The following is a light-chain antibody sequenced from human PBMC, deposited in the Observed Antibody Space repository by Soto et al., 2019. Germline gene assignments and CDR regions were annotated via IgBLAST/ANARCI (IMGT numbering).Light chain of an antibody. J-gene: IGKJ1*01. V-gene: IGKV1-5*01. Sequence: DIQMTQSPSTLSASVGDRVTITCRAGQSISSWLAWYQQIPGKAPKLLIYDASSLESGVPSRFSGSGSGTEFTLTISSLQPDDFATYYCQQYNSYSRTYGQGTKVDI. CDR3: QQYNSYSRT. CDR2: DAS. CDR1: QSISSW.